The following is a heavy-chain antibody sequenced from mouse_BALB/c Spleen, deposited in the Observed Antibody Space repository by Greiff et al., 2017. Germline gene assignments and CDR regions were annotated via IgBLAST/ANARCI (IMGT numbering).Heavy chain of an antibody. V-gene: IGHV1-84*02. CDR2: IYPGSGNT. D-gene: IGHD1-1*01. CDR1: GYTFTDYY. CDR3: ARSGYYYGSSSYYFDY. Sequence: QVQLQQSGPELVKPGASVKISCKASGYTFTDYYINWVKQKPGQGLEWIGWIYPGSGNTKYNEKFKGKATLTVDTSSSTAYMQLSSLTSEDTAVYFCARSGYYYGSSSYYFDYWGQGTTLTVSS. J-gene: IGHJ2*01.